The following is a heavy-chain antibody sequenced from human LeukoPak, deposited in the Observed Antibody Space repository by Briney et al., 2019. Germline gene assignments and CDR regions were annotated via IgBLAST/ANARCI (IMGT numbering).Heavy chain of an antibody. V-gene: IGHV4-39*01. CDR2: VYYDGTS. J-gene: IGHJ4*02. D-gene: IGHD5-24*01. Sequence: KSSETLSLTCTVSGGSINSHSYYWGWIRQPPGKGLEWIGSVYYDGTSYSNPSLKSRAAVFVDTSRDQFSPDLSFVTAADTALYYCVRHISTNTGYFDSCGQGTLVSVSS. CDR1: GGSINSHSYY. CDR3: VRHISTNTGYFDS.